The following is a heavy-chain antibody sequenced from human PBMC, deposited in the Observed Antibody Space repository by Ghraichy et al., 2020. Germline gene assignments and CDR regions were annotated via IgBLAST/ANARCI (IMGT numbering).Heavy chain of an antibody. CDR1: GGSISSYY. V-gene: IGHV4-4*09. J-gene: IGHJ6*02. CDR2: IYTSGST. CDR3: ARLYGSGSWAGYYYYYGMDV. D-gene: IGHD3-10*01. Sequence: SETLSLTCTVSGGSISSYYWSWIRQPPGKGLEWIGYIYTSGSTNYNPSLKSRVTISVDTSKNQFSLKLSSVTAADTAVYYCARLYGSGSWAGYYYYYGMDVWGQGTTVTVSS.